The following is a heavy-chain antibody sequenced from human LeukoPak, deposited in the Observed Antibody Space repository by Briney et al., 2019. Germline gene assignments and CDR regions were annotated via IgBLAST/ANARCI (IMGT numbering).Heavy chain of an antibody. D-gene: IGHD2-15*01. CDR1: GGSFSGYY. V-gene: IGHV4-34*01. CDR3: ARQATDYCSGGSCDGGY. CDR2: INHSGST. Sequence: SETLSLTCAVYGGSFSGYYWSWIRQPPGKGLEWIGEINHSGSTNYNPSLKSRVTISVDTSKNQFSLKLSSATAADTAVYYCARQATDYCSGGSCDGGYWGQGTLVTVSS. J-gene: IGHJ4*02.